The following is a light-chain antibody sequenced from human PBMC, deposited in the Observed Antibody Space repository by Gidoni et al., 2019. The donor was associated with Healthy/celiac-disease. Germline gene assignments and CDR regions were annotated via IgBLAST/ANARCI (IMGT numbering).Light chain of an antibody. CDR1: QSISSW. J-gene: IGKJ1*01. CDR3: QQYNRPWT. Sequence: DIQMTQSPSTLSASVGDRVTITCRASQSISSWLAWYQQKPGKAPKLLIYDASSLESGVPSRFSGSGSGTEFTLTISSLQPDDFATYYCQQYNRPWTFXXXTKVEIK. CDR2: DAS. V-gene: IGKV1-5*01.